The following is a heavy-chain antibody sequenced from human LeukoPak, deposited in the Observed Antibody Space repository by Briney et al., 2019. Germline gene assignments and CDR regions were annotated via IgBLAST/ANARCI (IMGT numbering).Heavy chain of an antibody. CDR3: ARGYYDSSGLDY. D-gene: IGHD3-22*01. Sequence: GGSLRLSCAASGFTFSSYSMNWVRQAPGKGLEWVSSISSSSSYIYYADSVKGRFTISRDNAKNSLYLQVNSLRAEDTAVYYCARGYYDSSGLDYWGQGTLVTVSS. J-gene: IGHJ4*01. V-gene: IGHV3-21*01. CDR2: ISSSSSYI. CDR1: GFTFSSYS.